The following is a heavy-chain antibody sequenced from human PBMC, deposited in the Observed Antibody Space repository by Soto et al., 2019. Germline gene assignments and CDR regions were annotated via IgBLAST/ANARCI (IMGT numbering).Heavy chain of an antibody. CDR1: GFTFSSYW. CDR3: ARDPLHFHY. J-gene: IGHJ1*01. CDR2: IKQDGSEK. V-gene: IGHV3-7*05. D-gene: IGHD3-10*01. Sequence: PGGSLRLSCAASGFTFSSYWMTWVRQAPGKGLEWVANIKQDGSEKYYMDSVKGRFTISRDNAKNSLYLQMNSLRDEDTAVYYCARDPLHFHYWGQRTLVTVSS.